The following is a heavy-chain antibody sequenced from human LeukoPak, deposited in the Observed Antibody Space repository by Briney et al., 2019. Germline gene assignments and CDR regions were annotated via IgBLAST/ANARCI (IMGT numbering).Heavy chain of an antibody. Sequence: SETLSLTCTVSGGSISSYSWSWIRQPPGKGLEWIGYIYYSGSTNYNPSLKSRVTISVDTSKNQFSLKLSSVTAADTAVYYCARGYSSSWYYYYYYMDVWGKGTTVTISS. V-gene: IGHV4-59*01. CDR1: GGSISSYS. CDR3: ARGYSSSWYYYYYYMDV. D-gene: IGHD6-13*01. J-gene: IGHJ6*03. CDR2: IYYSGST.